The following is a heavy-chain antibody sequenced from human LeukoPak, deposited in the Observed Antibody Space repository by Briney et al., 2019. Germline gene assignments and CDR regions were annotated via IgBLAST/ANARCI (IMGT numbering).Heavy chain of an antibody. D-gene: IGHD6-13*01. CDR1: GFTFDDYG. J-gene: IGHJ1*01. CDR2: INWNGGST. V-gene: IGHV3-20*04. Sequence: GGSLRPSCAASGFTFDDYGMSWVRQAPGKGLEWGSGINWNGGSTGYADSVKGRFTISRDNAKNSLYLQMNSLRAEDTALYYCARDSSSWYVSEHWGQGTLVTVSS. CDR3: ARDSSSWYVSEH.